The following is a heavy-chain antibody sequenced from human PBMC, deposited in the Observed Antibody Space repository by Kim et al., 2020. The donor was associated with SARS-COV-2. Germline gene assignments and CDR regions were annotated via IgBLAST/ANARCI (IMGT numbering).Heavy chain of an antibody. CDR1: GFTFSSHG. Sequence: GGSLRLSCAASGFTFSSHGMHWVRQAPGKGLEWVAVISYDGSHQYYADSVKGRFTISRDNSQNTVFLQMKGLRAEDTAVYYCAREGLRFMEWLSTPLTFDYWGQGTLVTVSS. CDR2: ISYDGSHQ. V-gene: IGHV3-30*03. D-gene: IGHD3-3*01. J-gene: IGHJ4*02. CDR3: AREGLRFMEWLSTPLTFDY.